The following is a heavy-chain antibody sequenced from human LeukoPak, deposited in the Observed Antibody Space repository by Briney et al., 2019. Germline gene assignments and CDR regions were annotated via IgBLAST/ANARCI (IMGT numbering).Heavy chain of an antibody. D-gene: IGHD2-15*01. V-gene: IGHV1-69*13. CDR2: IIPIFGTA. J-gene: IGHJ5*02. CDR3: ARGIGGHNWFDP. CDR1: GGTFSSYA. Sequence: ASVKVSCKASGGTFSSYAISWVRQAPGQGLEWMGGIIPIFGTANYAQKFQGRVPITADESTSTAYMELSSLRSEDTAVYYCARGIGGHNWFDPWGQGTLVTVSS.